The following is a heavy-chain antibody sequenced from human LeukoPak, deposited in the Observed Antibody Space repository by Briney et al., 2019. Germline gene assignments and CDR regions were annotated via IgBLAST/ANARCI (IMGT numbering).Heavy chain of an antibody. CDR1: GFTVSSNY. Sequence: PGGSLRLSCAASGFTVSSNYMSWVRQAPGKGLEWVSVIYSGGSTYYADSVKGRFTISRDNSKNTLYLQMNSLRAEDTAVYYCARDPFSIAAAGTGYWGQGTLVTVSP. V-gene: IGHV3-66*01. J-gene: IGHJ4*02. CDR3: ARDPFSIAAAGTGY. D-gene: IGHD6-13*01. CDR2: IYSGGST.